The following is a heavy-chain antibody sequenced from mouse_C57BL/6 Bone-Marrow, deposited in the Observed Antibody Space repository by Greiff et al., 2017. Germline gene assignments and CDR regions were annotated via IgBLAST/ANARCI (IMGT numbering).Heavy chain of an antibody. V-gene: IGHV5-12*01. CDR2: ISNGGGST. D-gene: IGHD1-1*02. J-gene: IGHJ1*03. Sequence: EVHLVESGGGLVQPGGSLKLSCAASGFTFSDYYMYWVRQTPEKRLEWVAYISNGGGSTYYPDTVKGRFTISRDNAKNTLYLQMSRLKSEDTAMYYCASRGYWYFDVWGTGTTVTVSS. CDR1: GFTFSDYY. CDR3: ASRGYWYFDV.